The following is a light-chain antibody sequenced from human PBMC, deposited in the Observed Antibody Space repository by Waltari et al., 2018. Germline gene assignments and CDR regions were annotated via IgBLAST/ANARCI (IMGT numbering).Light chain of an antibody. CDR1: SRDVGNYSL. J-gene: IGLJ2*01. Sequence: HSALTQPASVSGSLGQSIPISCTGTSRDVGNYSLVSWYQQHPGKAPNLTIYEVSKRPLRVPSRFSGSKSGNAASLTISGLQAEDEADYYCSSCAGGSIVIFGGGTKVTVL. V-gene: IGLV2-23*02. CDR3: SSCAGGSIVI. CDR2: EVS.